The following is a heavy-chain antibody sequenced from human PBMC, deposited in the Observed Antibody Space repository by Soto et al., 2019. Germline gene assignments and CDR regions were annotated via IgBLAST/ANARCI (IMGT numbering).Heavy chain of an antibody. CDR1: GYTFTDYD. D-gene: IGHD3-9*01. V-gene: IGHV1-8*01. Sequence: ASVKVSCKTSGYTFTDYDIDWVRQAPGQGLEWMGWVSPDSGNAGYAQQFQGRVSMTSDTSTSTVYMELTSLRSEDTAVYFCEVTTGYWGQGTMVTVSS. CDR3: EVTTGY. J-gene: IGHJ4*02. CDR2: VSPDSGNA.